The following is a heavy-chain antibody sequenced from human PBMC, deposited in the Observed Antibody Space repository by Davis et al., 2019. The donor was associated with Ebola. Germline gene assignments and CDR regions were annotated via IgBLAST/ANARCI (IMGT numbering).Heavy chain of an antibody. Sequence: GESLKISCAASGFTFSSYGMHWVRQAPGKGLEWVAVIWYDGSNKYYADSVKGRFTISRDNANNSLYLQMNSLRDEDTAVYYCARVSYCGGNCHWYFDLWGRGTLVTVSS. V-gene: IGHV3-33*01. D-gene: IGHD2-21*02. CDR2: IWYDGSNK. CDR3: ARVSYCGGNCHWYFDL. CDR1: GFTFSSYG. J-gene: IGHJ2*01.